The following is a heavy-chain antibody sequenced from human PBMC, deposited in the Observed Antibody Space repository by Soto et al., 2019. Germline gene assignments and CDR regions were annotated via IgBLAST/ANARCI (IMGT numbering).Heavy chain of an antibody. J-gene: IGHJ3*02. V-gene: IGHV3-15*01. CDR2: IKSKTDGGTT. CDR3: TTRAYDFWSGYYTALI. Sequence: PGGSLRLSCAASGFTFSNAWMSWVRQAPGKGLEWVGRIKSKTDGGTTDYAAPVKGRFTISRDDSKNTLYLQMNSLKTEDTAVYYCTTRAYDFWSGYYTALIWGQWTMVTVSS. D-gene: IGHD3-3*01. CDR1: GFTFSNAW.